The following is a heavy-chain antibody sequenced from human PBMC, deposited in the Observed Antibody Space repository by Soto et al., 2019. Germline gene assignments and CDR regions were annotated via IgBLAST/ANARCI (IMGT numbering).Heavy chain of an antibody. CDR1: GFTFSTCW. V-gene: IGHV3-7*01. CDR2: INQDGSER. Sequence: VGSLRLSCAASGFTFSTCWMMWVRQAPGKGLEWVANINQDGSERYYVDSVKGRFTISRDNAKNSLYLQMNSLRAEDKAVYYCVKDNRGSYWGQGTLVTVSS. CDR3: VKDNRGSY. J-gene: IGHJ4*02. D-gene: IGHD3-10*01.